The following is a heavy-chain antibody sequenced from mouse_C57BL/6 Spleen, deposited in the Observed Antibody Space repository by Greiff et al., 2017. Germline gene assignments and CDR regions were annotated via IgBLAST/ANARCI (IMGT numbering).Heavy chain of an antibody. D-gene: IGHD1-1*01. CDR3: ASLGGSRDYFDY. J-gene: IGHJ2*01. CDR1: GYTFTSYW. V-gene: IGHV1-64*01. CDR2: IHPNSGST. Sequence: QVQLKESGAELVKPGASVKLSCKASGYTFTSYWMHWVKQRPGQGLEWIGMIHPNSGSTNYNEKFKSKATLTVDKSSSTAYMQLSSLTSEDSAVYYCASLGGSRDYFDYWGQGTTLTVSS.